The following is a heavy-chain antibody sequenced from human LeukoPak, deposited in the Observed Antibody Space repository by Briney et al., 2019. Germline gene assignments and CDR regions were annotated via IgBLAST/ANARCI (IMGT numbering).Heavy chain of an antibody. V-gene: IGHV3-48*01. CDR3: AKDTYGRPYYYYYMDV. CDR2: ISSSSGII. D-gene: IGHD3-10*01. Sequence: GGSLRLSCEASGFPFSSYSMNWVRQAPGKGLEWVSYISSSSGIIYYADSVKGRFTISRDNAKNSLYLQMNSLRAEDTAVYYCAKDTYGRPYYYYYMDVWGKGTTVTVSS. J-gene: IGHJ6*03. CDR1: GFPFSSYS.